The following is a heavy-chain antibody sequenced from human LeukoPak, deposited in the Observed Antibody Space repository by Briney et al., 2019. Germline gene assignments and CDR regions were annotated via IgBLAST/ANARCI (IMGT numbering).Heavy chain of an antibody. D-gene: IGHD5-18*01. V-gene: IGHV1-69*05. CDR1: GGTFSSYA. Sequence: ASVKVSCEASGGTFSSYAISWVRQAPGQGLEWMGGIIPIFGTANYAQKFQGRVTITTDESTSTAYMELSSLRSEDTAVYYCARQGNTAMATFDYWGQGTLVTVSS. J-gene: IGHJ4*02. CDR3: ARQGNTAMATFDY. CDR2: IIPIFGTA.